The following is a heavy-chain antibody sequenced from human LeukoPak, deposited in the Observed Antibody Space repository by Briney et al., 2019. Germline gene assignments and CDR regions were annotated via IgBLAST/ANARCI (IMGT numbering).Heavy chain of an antibody. CDR3: ARDTNLYGGPRASGGCDD. CDR1: GFTFSSYG. Sequence: GGSLRLSCAASGFTFSSYGMHWVRRAPGKGLEWVAVIWHDGSDRYYADSVQGRFTISRDNSKNTLYLQMNSLRAEDTAVYYCARDTNLYGGPRASGGCDDWGQGTLVTVSS. CDR2: IWHDGSDR. J-gene: IGHJ4*02. D-gene: IGHD4-23*01. V-gene: IGHV3-33*01.